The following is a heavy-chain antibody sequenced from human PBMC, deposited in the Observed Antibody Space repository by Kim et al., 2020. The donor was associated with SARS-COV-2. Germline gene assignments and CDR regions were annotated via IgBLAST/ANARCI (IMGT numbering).Heavy chain of an antibody. CDR2: SGST. J-gene: IGHJ4*02. Sequence: SGSTYYNPSLKSRVTISVDTSKNQFSLKLSSVTAADTAVYYCARGLPIDYWGQGTLVTVSS. CDR3: ARGLPIDY. V-gene: IGHV4-39*07.